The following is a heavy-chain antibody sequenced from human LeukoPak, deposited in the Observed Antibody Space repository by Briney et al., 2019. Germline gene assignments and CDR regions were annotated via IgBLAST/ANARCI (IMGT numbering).Heavy chain of an antibody. Sequence: SETLSLTCTVSGGSISSYYWSWIRQPPGKGLEWIGYIYYSGSTNYNPSLKSRVTISIDTSKNQFSLKLSSVTAADTAVYYCARAICSGGSCYRADFDYWGQGTLVTVSS. CDR1: GGSISSYY. J-gene: IGHJ4*02. CDR3: ARAICSGGSCYRADFDY. V-gene: IGHV4-59*01. D-gene: IGHD2-15*01. CDR2: IYYSGST.